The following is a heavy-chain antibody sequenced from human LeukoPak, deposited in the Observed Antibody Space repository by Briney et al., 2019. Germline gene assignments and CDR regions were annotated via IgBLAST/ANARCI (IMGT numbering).Heavy chain of an antibody. CDR3: ARVGDEIYYYYMDV. CDR1: GGSISSYY. Sequence: SETLSLTCTVSGGSISSYYWSWIRQPAGKGLEWIGRIYTSGSTNYNPSLKSRVTMSVDTSKNQFSLKLSSVTAADTAVYYCARVGDEIYYYYMDVWGKGTTVTVSS. CDR2: IYTSGST. J-gene: IGHJ6*03. D-gene: IGHD4-17*01. V-gene: IGHV4-4*07.